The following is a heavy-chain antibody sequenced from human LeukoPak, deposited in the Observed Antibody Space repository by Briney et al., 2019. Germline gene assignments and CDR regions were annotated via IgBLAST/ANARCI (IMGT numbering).Heavy chain of an antibody. CDR1: GFTFSTYD. D-gene: IGHD2-2*01. V-gene: IGHV3-48*04. J-gene: IGHJ4*02. CDR3: AKEAQGCSITSCYFDS. CDR2: ISSSSSTI. Sequence: GGSLRLSCAASGFTFSTYDMNWVRQAPGKGLEWVSYISSSSSTIYHADSVKGRFTISRDNAKNSLYLQMNSLRAEDTAVYYCAKEAQGCSITSCYFDSWGQGTLVTVSS.